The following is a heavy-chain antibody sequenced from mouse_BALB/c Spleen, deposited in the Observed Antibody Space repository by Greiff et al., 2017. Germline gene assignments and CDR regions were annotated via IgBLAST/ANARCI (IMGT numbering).Heavy chain of an antibody. CDR3: TRYYGDGWYFDV. J-gene: IGHJ1*01. D-gene: IGHD1-2*01. V-gene: IGHV6-6*02. CDR1: GFTFSNYW. Sequence: DVQLQESGGGLVQPGGSMKLSCVASGFTFSNYWMNWVRQSPEKGLEWVAEIRLKSNNYATHYAESVKGRFTISRDDSKSSVYLQMNNLRAEDTSIDYCTRYYGDGWYFDVWGAGTTVTVSS. CDR2: IRLKSNNYAT.